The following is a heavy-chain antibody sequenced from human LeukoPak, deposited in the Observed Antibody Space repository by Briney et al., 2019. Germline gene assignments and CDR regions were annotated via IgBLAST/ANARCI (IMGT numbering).Heavy chain of an antibody. J-gene: IGHJ6*03. CDR1: GGSIGTYY. V-gene: IGHV4-34*01. Sequence: SETLSLTCTVSGGSIGTYYWSWIRQPPGKGLEWIGEINPSGSTNYNPSLKSRVTMSVDTSKNQFSLKLNSVTAADTAVYYCARHYYYYYMDVWGKGTPVTVSS. CDR2: INPSGST. CDR3: ARHYYYYYMDV.